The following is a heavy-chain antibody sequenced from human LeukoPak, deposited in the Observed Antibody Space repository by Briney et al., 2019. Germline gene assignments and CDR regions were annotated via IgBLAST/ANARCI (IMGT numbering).Heavy chain of an antibody. Sequence: GGSLRLSCAASGFTFSDYYMSWIRQAPGKGLEWVSAISGSGGSTYYADSVKGRFTISRDNSKNTLYLQMNSLRAEDTAVYYCSMPAPYYYDSSYFDYWGQGTLVTVSS. CDR2: ISGSGGST. CDR1: GFTFSDYY. V-gene: IGHV3-23*01. J-gene: IGHJ4*02. D-gene: IGHD3-22*01. CDR3: SMPAPYYYDSSYFDY.